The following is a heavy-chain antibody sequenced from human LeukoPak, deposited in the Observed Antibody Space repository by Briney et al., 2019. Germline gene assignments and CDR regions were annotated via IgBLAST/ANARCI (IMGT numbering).Heavy chain of an antibody. CDR2: LHSGGSES. CDR3: ARGGSGCFDI. Sequence: GGSLRLSCAASGFTFSSFWMHWVRQAPGKGLEWVSHLHSGGSESSYADSVKGRFTISRDNAKNTVDLQMNSLRVEDTAVYYCARGGSGCFDIWGQGTMVTVSS. CDR1: GFTFSSFW. D-gene: IGHD1-26*01. V-gene: IGHV3-74*01. J-gene: IGHJ3*02.